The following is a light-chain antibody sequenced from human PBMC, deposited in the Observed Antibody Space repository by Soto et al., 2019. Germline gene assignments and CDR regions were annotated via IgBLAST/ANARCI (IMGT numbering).Light chain of an antibody. CDR2: EVN. CDR3: CSYAGTNAVAWI. Sequence: QSALTQPASVSGSPGQSITIPCTGSRSDVGSYNLVSWYQQHPGKAPQLIIYEVNKRPPGVSTRFSGSESGNTASLTISGLQAADEADYYCCSYAGTNAVAWIFGGGTKLTVL. J-gene: IGLJ3*02. V-gene: IGLV2-23*02. CDR1: RSDVGSYNL.